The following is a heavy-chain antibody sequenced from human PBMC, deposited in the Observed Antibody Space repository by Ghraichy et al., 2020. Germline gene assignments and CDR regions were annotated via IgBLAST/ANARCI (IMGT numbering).Heavy chain of an antibody. CDR3: AAGTGTIDY. CDR1: GDSVSSNSAA. D-gene: IGHD1-1*01. CDR2: TYYGSKWFN. V-gene: IGHV6-1*01. J-gene: IGHJ4*02. Sequence: SQTLSLTCAISGDSVSSNSAAWSWIRQSPSRGLEWLGRTYYGSKWFNEYAISVKSRITINPETSKNQFSLHLNSVTPDDTAVYYCAAGTGTIDYWGQGTLVTVSS.